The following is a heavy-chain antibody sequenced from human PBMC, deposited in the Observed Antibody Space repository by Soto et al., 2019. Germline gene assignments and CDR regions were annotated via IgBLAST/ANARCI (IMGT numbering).Heavy chain of an antibody. D-gene: IGHD6-13*01. J-gene: IGHJ6*03. CDR1: GFTFSSYS. Sequence: GGSLRLSCAASGFTFSSYSMNWVRQAPGKGLEWVSSISSSSSYIYYADSVKGRFAISRDNAKNSLYLQMNSLRAEDTAVYYCARAGVAAAGTRDYYYYYYMDVWGKGTTVTVSS. V-gene: IGHV3-21*01. CDR3: ARAGVAAAGTRDYYYYYYMDV. CDR2: ISSSSSYI.